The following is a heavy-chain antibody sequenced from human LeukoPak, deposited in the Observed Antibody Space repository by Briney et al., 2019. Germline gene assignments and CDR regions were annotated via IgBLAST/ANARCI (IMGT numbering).Heavy chain of an antibody. CDR1: GGSISSYY. V-gene: IGHV4-59*01. Sequence: SETLSLTCTVSGGSISSYYWSWIRQPPGKGLEWIGYIYYSGSTNYDPSLKSRVTISVDTSKNQFSLKLSSVTAADTAVYYCARHRAKEAFDIWGQGTMVTVSS. CDR3: ARHRAKEAFDI. J-gene: IGHJ3*02. CDR2: IYYSGST.